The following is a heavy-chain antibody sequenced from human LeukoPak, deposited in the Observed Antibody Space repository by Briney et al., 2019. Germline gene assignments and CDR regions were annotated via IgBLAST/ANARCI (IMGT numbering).Heavy chain of an antibody. CDR1: GDSVSSNSAA. J-gene: IGHJ4*02. D-gene: IGHD5-12*01. CDR2: TYYRSKWYN. Sequence: SQTLSLTCAISGDSVSSNSAAWNWIRQSPSRGLEWLGRTYYRSKWYNDYAVSVKSRITIKRDTTKNQFSLQLNSVTPEDTAVYYCARGLDSGCFSYCFDYWGQGTLVTVSS. V-gene: IGHV6-1*01. CDR3: ARGLDSGCFSYCFDY.